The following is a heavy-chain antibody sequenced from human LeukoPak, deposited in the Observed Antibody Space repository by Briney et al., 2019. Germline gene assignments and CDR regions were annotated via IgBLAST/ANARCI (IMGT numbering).Heavy chain of an antibody. CDR3: ARDGPVWFGELSPWFDP. Sequence: SETLSLTCTVSGGSISSYYWSWIRQPAGKGLEWIGRIYTSGSTNYNPSLKRRVTMSVDTSKNQFSLKLSSVTAADTAVYYCARDGPVWFGELSPWFDPWGQGTLVTVSS. V-gene: IGHV4-4*07. J-gene: IGHJ5*02. CDR1: GGSISSYY. D-gene: IGHD3-10*01. CDR2: IYTSGST.